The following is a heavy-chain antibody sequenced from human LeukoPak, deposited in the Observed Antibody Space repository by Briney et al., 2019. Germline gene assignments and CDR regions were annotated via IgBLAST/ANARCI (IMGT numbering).Heavy chain of an antibody. J-gene: IGHJ3*02. V-gene: IGHV1-18*01. CDR3: ARDPRVYYDSSGYYSQQFTDAFDI. Sequence: ASVKVSCKASGYTFTSYGISWVRQAPGRGLEWMGWISAYNGNTNYAQKLQGRVTMTTDTSTSTAYMELRSLRSDDTAVYYCARDPRVYYDSSGYYSQQFTDAFDIWGQGTVVTVSS. CDR2: ISAYNGNT. D-gene: IGHD3-22*01. CDR1: GYTFTSYG.